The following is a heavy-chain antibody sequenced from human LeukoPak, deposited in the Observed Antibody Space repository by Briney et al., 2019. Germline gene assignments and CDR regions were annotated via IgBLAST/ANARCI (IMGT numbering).Heavy chain of an antibody. CDR3: GRNHHGDTAFDY. CDR1: GYTITNNY. D-gene: IGHD5-18*01. J-gene: IGHJ4*02. Sequence: AASVKVSCKASGYTITNNYMHWVRQAPGQGLEWMGVINPSGTGTSYAQKFQGRITMSRDMSTSTVYMELSSLRSEDTAVYYCGRNHHGDTAFDYWGQGTLVTVSS. CDR2: INPSGTGT. V-gene: IGHV1-46*01.